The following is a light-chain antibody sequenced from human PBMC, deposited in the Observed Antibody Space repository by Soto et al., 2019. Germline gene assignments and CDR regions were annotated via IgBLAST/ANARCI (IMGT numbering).Light chain of an antibody. V-gene: IGKV1-5*03. CDR2: DGS. CDR1: QSVNSW. CDR3: QQYKTYSRT. J-gene: IGKJ1*01. Sequence: DIQMTQSPSTLSASVGDRVTISCRASQSVNSWLAWYQQKPGEAPKLLIYDGSTLTRGVPSRFSGSGSGTEFTLTISSLQSGDFATFYCQQYKTYSRTFGQGTKVEVK.